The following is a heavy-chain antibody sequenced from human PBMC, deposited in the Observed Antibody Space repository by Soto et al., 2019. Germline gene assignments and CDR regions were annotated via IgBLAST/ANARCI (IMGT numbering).Heavy chain of an antibody. Sequence: EVQLLESGGGLVQPGGSLRLSCAASGFTLSNYAMSWVRQAPGKGLEWVSTISGSGGRIYYADYVKGRFTISRDNSKNTLYLQMSSVRAEDTAVYYCGKTDGVEGQLVDSWGQGTLVTVSS. CDR2: ISGSGGRI. V-gene: IGHV3-23*01. J-gene: IGHJ4*02. CDR1: GFTLSNYA. D-gene: IGHD6-6*01. CDR3: GKTDGVEGQLVDS.